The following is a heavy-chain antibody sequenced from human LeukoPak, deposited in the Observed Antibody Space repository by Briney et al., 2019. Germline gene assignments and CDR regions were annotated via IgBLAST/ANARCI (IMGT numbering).Heavy chain of an antibody. J-gene: IGHJ4*02. CDR1: GFTFSAYG. CDR2: ISYDGSYQ. Sequence: GGSLRLSCAVSGFTFSAYGMHWVHQAPGKGLEWVAVISYDGSYQVYADSVKGRFTVSRDSSKNTLYLQLNSLRPEDTGLYYCARERRRDGYNYKDYWGQGTQVSVS. V-gene: IGHV3-30*03. CDR3: ARERRRDGYNYKDY. D-gene: IGHD5-24*01.